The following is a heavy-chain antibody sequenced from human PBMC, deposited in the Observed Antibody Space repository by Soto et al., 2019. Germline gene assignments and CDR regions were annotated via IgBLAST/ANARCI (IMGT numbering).Heavy chain of an antibody. CDR3: ATDNYDFWSGYNDAFDI. J-gene: IGHJ3*02. V-gene: IGHV4-39*02. CDR2: IYYSGST. CDR1: GGSISSSSYY. D-gene: IGHD3-3*01. Sequence: QLQLQESGPGLVKPSETLSLTCTVSGGSISSSSYYWGWIRQPPGKGLEWIGSIYYSGSTYYNPSLKSRVTISVDTSKNQFSLKLSSVTAADTAVYYCATDNYDFWSGYNDAFDIWGQGTMVTVSS.